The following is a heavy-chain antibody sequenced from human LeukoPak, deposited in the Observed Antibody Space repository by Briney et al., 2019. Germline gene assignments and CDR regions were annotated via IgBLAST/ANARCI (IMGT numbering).Heavy chain of an antibody. CDR2: ISSSGSTI. J-gene: IGHJ4*02. CDR3: AKDETGYSSGWSWLL. D-gene: IGHD6-19*01. Sequence: PGGSLRLSCAASGFTFSDYYMSWIRQAPGKGLEWVSYISSSGSTIYYADSVKGRFTISRDNAKNSLYLQMNSLRAEDTAVYYCAKDETGYSSGWSWLLWGQGTLVTVSS. V-gene: IGHV3-11*01. CDR1: GFTFSDYY.